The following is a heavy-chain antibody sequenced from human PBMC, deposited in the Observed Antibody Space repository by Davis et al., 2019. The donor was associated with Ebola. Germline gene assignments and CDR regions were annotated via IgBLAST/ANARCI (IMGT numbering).Heavy chain of an antibody. CDR1: GFTVSSNY. D-gene: IGHD3-22*01. Sequence: GESLKISCAASGFTVSSNYMSWVRQAPGKGLEWVSVIYSGGSTYYADSVKGRFTISRDNSKNTLYLQMNSLRAEDTAVYYCASYRAIELSGFQGTDYWGQGTLVTVSS. CDR3: ASYRAIELSGFQGTDY. CDR2: IYSGGST. V-gene: IGHV3-66*01. J-gene: IGHJ4*02.